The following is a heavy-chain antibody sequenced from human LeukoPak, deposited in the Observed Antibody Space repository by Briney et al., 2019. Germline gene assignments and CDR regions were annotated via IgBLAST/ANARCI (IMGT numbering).Heavy chain of an antibody. CDR1: GDSISSGDYF. CDR2: IYTSGNT. D-gene: IGHD3-9*01. V-gene: IGHV4-30-4*01. J-gene: IGHJ4*02. CDR3: VRDKGHFDVDF. Sequence: PSQTLSLTCTVSGDSISSGDYFWTWIRQPPGKGLEWIGYIYTSGNTYYNPSLKSRVTFAVETSRNQFSLRLSSVTAADTAVYYCVRDKGHFDVDFWGQGTLVTVSS.